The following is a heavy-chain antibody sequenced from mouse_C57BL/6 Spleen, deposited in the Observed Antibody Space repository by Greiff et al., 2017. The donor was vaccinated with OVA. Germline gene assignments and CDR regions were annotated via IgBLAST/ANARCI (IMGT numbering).Heavy chain of an antibody. D-gene: IGHD6-1*01. CDR2: IDPSDSYT. CDR1: GYTFTSYW. V-gene: IGHV1-69*01. J-gene: IGHJ2*01. Sequence: QVQLQQPGAELVMPGASVKLSCKASGYTFTSYWMHWVKQRPGQGLEWIGEIDPSDSYTNYNQKFKGKSTLTVDKSSSTAYMQLSSLTSEDSAVYYCARELLGSSSNYLDDWGQGTTLTVSS. CDR3: ARELLGSSSNYLDD.